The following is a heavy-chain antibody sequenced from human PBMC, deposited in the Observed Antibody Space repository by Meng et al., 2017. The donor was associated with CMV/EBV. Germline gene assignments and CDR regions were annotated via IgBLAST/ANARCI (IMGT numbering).Heavy chain of an antibody. D-gene: IGHD1-26*01. CDR3: ARGGGGYYYYYYGMDV. J-gene: IGHJ6*02. V-gene: IGHV4-39*07. CDR1: GGSISSSSYY. Sequence: ESLKISCTVSGGSISSSSYYWGWIRQPPGRGLEWIGSIYYSGSTYYNPSLKSRVTISVDTSKNQFSLKLSSVTAADTAVYYCARGGGGYYYYYYGMDVWGQGTTVTVSS. CDR2: IYYSGST.